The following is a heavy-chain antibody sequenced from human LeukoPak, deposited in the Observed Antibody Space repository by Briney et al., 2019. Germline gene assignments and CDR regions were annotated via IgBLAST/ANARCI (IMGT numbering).Heavy chain of an antibody. D-gene: IGHD3-3*01. V-gene: IGHV1-18*01. CDR1: GYTFTSYG. CDR2: ISAYNGNT. J-gene: IGHJ4*02. Sequence: ASVKVSCKASGYTFTSYGISWVRQAPGQGLEWMGWISAYNGNTNYAQKLQGRVTMTTDTSTSTAYMELRSLRSEDTAVYYCARAPGVLRFLEWLPKYYFDYWGQGTLVTVSS. CDR3: ARAPGVLRFLEWLPKYYFDY.